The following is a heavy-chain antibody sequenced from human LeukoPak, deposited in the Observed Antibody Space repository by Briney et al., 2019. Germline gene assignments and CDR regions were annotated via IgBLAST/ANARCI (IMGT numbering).Heavy chain of an antibody. CDR1: EFSFSSYE. Sequence: PGGSLRLSCTASEFSFSSYEINWVRQAPGKGLEWVSVISGSGATTDHADSVMGRFTISRDNSKNTLYPQLDSLRAEDTAVYFCAKGLWGAYYYGMDVWGQGTTVSVSS. CDR2: ISGSGATT. J-gene: IGHJ6*02. V-gene: IGHV3-23*01. CDR3: AKGLWGAYYYGMDV. D-gene: IGHD3-16*01.